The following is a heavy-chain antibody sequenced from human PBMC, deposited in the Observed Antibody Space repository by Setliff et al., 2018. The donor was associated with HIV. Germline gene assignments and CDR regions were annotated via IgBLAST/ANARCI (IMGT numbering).Heavy chain of an antibody. V-gene: IGHV3-11*04. D-gene: IGHD3-22*01. CDR2: ISSSSATT. J-gene: IGHJ3*02. CDR3: AKDPTYYYDSSGPHDAFDI. Sequence: GGSLRLSCTASGFTFSDYYMNWIRQAPGGGLEWLSYISSSSATTYYADSVKGRFTISRDNAKNSLFLQMSSLRTEDTAVYYCAKDPTYYYDSSGPHDAFDIWGQGAMVTVSS. CDR1: GFTFSDYY.